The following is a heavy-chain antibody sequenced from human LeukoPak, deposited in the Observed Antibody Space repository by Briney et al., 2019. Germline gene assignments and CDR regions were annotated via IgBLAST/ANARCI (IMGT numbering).Heavy chain of an antibody. Sequence: GRSLRLSCAASGFTFSSYGMHWVRQAPGKGLEWVAIISYDGSSHYYADSVKGRFTISRDNSKNTLYLQMNSLRREDTAVYYCAKEAPERGSYAFDMWGQGTMVTVSS. CDR1: GFTFSSYG. CDR3: AKEAPERGSYAFDM. J-gene: IGHJ3*02. D-gene: IGHD3-16*01. V-gene: IGHV3-30*18. CDR2: ISYDGSSH.